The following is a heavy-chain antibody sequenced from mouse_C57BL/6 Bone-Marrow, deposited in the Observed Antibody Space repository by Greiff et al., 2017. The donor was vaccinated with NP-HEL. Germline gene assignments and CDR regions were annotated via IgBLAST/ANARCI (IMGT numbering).Heavy chain of an antibody. CDR1: GYTFTTYP. Sequence: VQLQESGAELVKPGASVKMSCKASGYTFTTYPIEWVKQNHGKSLEWIGNFHPYNDDTEYNEKFKNKATLTVEKSSSTVYLELSRLTSDDSSVYYCARGGNYWSYFDYWGQGTTLTVSS. CDR3: ARGGNYWSYFDY. D-gene: IGHD2-1*01. CDR2: FHPYNDDT. V-gene: IGHV1-47*01. J-gene: IGHJ2*01.